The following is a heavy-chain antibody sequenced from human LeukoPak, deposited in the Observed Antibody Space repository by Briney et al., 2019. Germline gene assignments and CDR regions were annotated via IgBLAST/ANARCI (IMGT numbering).Heavy chain of an antibody. D-gene: IGHD3-22*01. J-gene: IGHJ4*02. CDR2: ISYDGSNK. CDR1: GFTFSSYA. V-gene: IGHV3-30*04. CDR3: AASYYDSSGLGS. Sequence: PGGSLRLSCAASGFTFSSYAMRWVRQAPGKGLEWVAVISYDGSNKYYADSVKGRFTISRDNSKNTLYLQMNSLRAEDTAVYYCAASYYDSSGLGSWGQGTLVTVSS.